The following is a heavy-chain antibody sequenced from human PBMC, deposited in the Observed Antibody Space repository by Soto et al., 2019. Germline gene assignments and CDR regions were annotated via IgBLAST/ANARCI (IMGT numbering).Heavy chain of an antibody. D-gene: IGHD5-12*01. CDR1: GYSYTIYI. V-gene: IGHV1-3*01. J-gene: IGHJ4*01. CDR2: INAGNGNT. Sequence: CGASGYSYTIYILHWVLPATKQRLEWMGWINAGNGNTKYSQKFQGRVTITRDTSASTAYMELSSLRSEDTAVYYGARVRGYSGYDLVYWGHGTPVTGSS. CDR3: ARVRGYSGYDLVY.